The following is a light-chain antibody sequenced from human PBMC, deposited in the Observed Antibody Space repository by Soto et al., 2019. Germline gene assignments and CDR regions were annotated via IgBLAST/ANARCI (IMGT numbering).Light chain of an antibody. J-gene: IGLJ1*01. Sequence: QSVLTQPASVSGSPGQSITISCTGTSSDVGGYNYVAWYQQHPGKVPRLMIYEVSNRPSGVSNRFSGSKSGSTASLTISGLQAEDEADYYCISYTSSSTSHVFGTGTKLTVL. CDR2: EVS. CDR1: SSDVGGYNY. CDR3: ISYTSSSTSHV. V-gene: IGLV2-14*01.